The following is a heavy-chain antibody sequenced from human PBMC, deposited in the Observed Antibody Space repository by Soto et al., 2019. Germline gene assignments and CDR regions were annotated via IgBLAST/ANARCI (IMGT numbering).Heavy chain of an antibody. CDR1: GGSFSGYY. Sequence: ASETLSLTCAVYGGSFSGYYWSWIRQPPGKGLEWIGEINHSGSTNYNPSLKSRVTISVDTSKNQFSLKLSSVTAADTAVYYCARGIGSGWTNYYYYYGMDVWGQGTTVTVSS. V-gene: IGHV4-34*01. J-gene: IGHJ6*02. CDR2: INHSGST. CDR3: ARGIGSGWTNYYYYYGMDV. D-gene: IGHD6-19*01.